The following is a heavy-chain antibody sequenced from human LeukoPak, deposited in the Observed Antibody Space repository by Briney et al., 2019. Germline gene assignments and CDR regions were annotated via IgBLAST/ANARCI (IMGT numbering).Heavy chain of an antibody. Sequence: SETLSLTCAVYGGSFSGYYWSWIRQPPGKGLEWIGYIYCSGSTNYNPSLKSRVTISVDTSKNQFSLKLRSATAADTAVYYCARDQRTVGYYGMDVWGRGTTVTVSS. CDR3: ARDQRTVGYYGMDV. D-gene: IGHD1-26*01. CDR1: GGSFSGYY. CDR2: IYCSGST. J-gene: IGHJ6*02. V-gene: IGHV4-59*01.